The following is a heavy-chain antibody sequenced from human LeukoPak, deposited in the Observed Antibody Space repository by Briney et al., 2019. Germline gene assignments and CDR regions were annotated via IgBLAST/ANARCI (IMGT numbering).Heavy chain of an antibody. V-gene: IGHV3-30*02. CDR3: AKDYLWEGLTGTTSAFDI. J-gene: IGHJ3*02. CDR1: GFTFSSYG. D-gene: IGHD1-7*01. CDR2: IRHDGSNK. Sequence: PGGSLRLSCAASGFTFSSYGMHWVRQAPGKGLEWVAFIRHDGSNKYYADSVKGRFTISRDNSKNTLYLQMNSLRAEDTAVYYCAKDYLWEGLTGTTSAFDIWGQGTMVTVSS.